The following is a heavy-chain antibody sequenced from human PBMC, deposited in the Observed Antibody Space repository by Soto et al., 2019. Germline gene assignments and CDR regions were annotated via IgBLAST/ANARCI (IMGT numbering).Heavy chain of an antibody. CDR2: IRSKAYGGTT. V-gene: IGHV3-49*04. J-gene: IGHJ4*02. D-gene: IGHD3-10*01. CDR1: GFTFGDYA. Sequence: HPGGSLRLSCTASGFTFGDYAMSWVRQAPGKGLEWVGFIRSKAYGGTTEYAASVKGRFTISRDDSKSIAYLQMNSLKTEDTAVYYCTRDPYYYFDYWGQGTLVTVSS. CDR3: TRDPYYYFDY.